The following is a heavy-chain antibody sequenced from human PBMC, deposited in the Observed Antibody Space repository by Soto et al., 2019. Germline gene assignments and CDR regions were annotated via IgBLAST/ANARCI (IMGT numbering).Heavy chain of an antibody. CDR3: VRNCNHVEEADAFDI. D-gene: IGHD2-15*01. CDR1: GFTFSSYG. Sequence: GGSLRPSYAAPGFTFSSYGMHWVRQAPGRGVERVAVIYYDGSKKYSNDSVKGRFTITRNDSRNTLYLQMDSLGAEYTAIYYCVRNCNHVEEADAFDIWGQGTMVTVSS. V-gene: IGHV3-30*03. J-gene: IGHJ3*02. CDR2: IYYDGSKK.